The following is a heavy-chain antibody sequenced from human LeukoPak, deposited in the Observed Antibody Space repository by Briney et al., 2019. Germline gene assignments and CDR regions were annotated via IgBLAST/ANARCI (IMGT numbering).Heavy chain of an antibody. V-gene: IGHV3-30*18. CDR3: AKDQSDGDYSHWYFDL. Sequence: GGSLRLSCVASGFSFSTYGMHWVRQAPGKGLEWVAIISYDGSNKYYADSVKGRFTISRDNSKNTLYLQMNSLRGEDTAVYYCAKDQSDGDYSHWYFDLWGRGTLVTVSS. D-gene: IGHD4-17*01. J-gene: IGHJ2*01. CDR1: GFSFSTYG. CDR2: ISYDGSNK.